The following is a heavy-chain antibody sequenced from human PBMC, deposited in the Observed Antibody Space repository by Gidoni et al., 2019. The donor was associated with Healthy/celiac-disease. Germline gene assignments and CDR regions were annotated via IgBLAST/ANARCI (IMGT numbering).Heavy chain of an antibody. CDR3: ARDRCSSTSCYVGDYYYYYGMDV. CDR1: GFTFSDYY. J-gene: IGHJ6*02. CDR2: ISSRGSTI. V-gene: IGHV3-11*04. Sequence: QVQLVESGGGLVKPGGSLRLSCAASGFTFSDYYMSWIRQAPGKGLEWVSYISSRGSTIYYADSVKGRFTISRDNAKNSLYLQMNSLRAEDTAVYYCARDRCSSTSCYVGDYYYYYGMDVWGQGTTVTVSS. D-gene: IGHD2-2*01.